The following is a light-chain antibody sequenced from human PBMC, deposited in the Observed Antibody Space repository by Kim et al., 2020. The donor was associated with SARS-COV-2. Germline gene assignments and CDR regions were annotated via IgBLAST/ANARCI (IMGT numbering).Light chain of an antibody. V-gene: IGLV1-44*01. CDR1: SSNIGSNS. Sequence: GQAVTISSSGSSSNIGSNSVNWYQQIPGTAPKRLIYGSNQRPSGVPDRFSGSKSDTSASLAIHGLQSEDEADYHCAAWDDILNGWVFGGGTQLTVL. CDR3: AAWDDILNGWV. CDR2: GSN. J-gene: IGLJ3*02.